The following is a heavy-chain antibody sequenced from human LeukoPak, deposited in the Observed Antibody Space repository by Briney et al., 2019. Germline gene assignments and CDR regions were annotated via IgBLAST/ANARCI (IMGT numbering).Heavy chain of an antibody. CDR2: ISDSGST. Sequence: KTSETLSLTCVVSGGSLSTHHWSWIRQSPGRGLEWIGYISDSGSTNYNPSLKSRVTISVDTSKNQFSLMLSSVTAADTAVYYCARGIKTPFDYWGQGTLVTVSS. V-gene: IGHV4-59*11. CDR3: ARGIKTPFDY. CDR1: GGSLSTHH. D-gene: IGHD2-15*01. J-gene: IGHJ4*02.